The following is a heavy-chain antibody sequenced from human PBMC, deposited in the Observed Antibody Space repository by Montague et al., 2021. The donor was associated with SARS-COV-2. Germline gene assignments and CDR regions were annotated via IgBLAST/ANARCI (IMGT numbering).Heavy chain of an antibody. Sequence: SGKVSCKASGYPFTSYGISWVRQAPGQGLEWMGWISAYNGNTNYAQKLQGRVTMTTDTSTSTAYMELRSLRSDDTAVYYCARARYYYYGSSRGAFDIWGQGTMVTVSS. CDR3: ARARYYYYGSSRGAFDI. V-gene: IGHV1-18*04. J-gene: IGHJ3*02. CDR2: ISAYNGNT. D-gene: IGHD3-10*01. CDR1: GYPFTSYG.